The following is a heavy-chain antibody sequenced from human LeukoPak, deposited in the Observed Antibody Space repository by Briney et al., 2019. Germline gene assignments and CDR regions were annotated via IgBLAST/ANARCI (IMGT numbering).Heavy chain of an antibody. CDR2: ISGSGGST. CDR3: AEGGGPLQYYFDY. CDR1: GFTFSSYA. J-gene: IGHJ4*02. V-gene: IGHV3-23*01. D-gene: IGHD2-15*01. Sequence: GGSLRLSCAASGFTFSSYAMSWVRQAPGKGLEWVSAISGSGGSTYYADSVKGRFTISRDTSKNTLYLQMNSLRAEDTAVYYCAEGGGPLQYYFDYWGQGTLVTVSS.